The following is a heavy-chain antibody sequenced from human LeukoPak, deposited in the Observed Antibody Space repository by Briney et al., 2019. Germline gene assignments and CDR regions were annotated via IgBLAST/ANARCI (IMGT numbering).Heavy chain of an antibody. CDR3: ARGADGYKPVLDY. CDR1: GGSINNYY. D-gene: IGHD5-24*01. J-gene: IGHJ4*02. V-gene: IGHV4-4*09. CDR2: IHSSGST. Sequence: PSETLSLTCTVSGGSINNYYWIWIRQPPGKGLEWIGYIHSSGSTNYNPYLGSRVTMSVDTSKNQFSLNLSSVTAADTAVYYCARGADGYKPVLDYWGQGTLVTVSS.